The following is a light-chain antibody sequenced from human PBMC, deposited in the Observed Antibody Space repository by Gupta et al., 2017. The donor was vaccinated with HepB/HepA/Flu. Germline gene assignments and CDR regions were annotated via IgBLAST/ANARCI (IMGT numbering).Light chain of an antibody. V-gene: IGKV2-28*01. CDR2: LGS. CDR3: MQALQVQPWT. CDR1: QSLLHRNGHNY. J-gene: IGKJ1*01. Sequence: DLVMPQSPLSLSVTPREPASISCRSSQSLLHRNGHNYLDWYLQKPGQSPQLRIYLGSNRASGVPDRISGSGSGTDCTLKISRVEAEDVGVYYGMQALQVQPWTFGQGTKVEIK.